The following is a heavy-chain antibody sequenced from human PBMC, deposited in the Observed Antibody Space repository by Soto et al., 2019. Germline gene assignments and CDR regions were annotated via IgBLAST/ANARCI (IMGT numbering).Heavy chain of an antibody. CDR1: GYTFSSYA. J-gene: IGHJ4*02. V-gene: IGHV1-18*01. CDR2: ISAYNGNT. CDR3: ARDGPPADY. Sequence: QVQLVQSGAEVKKPGASVKVSCKASGYTFSSYAISWVRQAPGQGLEWMGWISAYNGNTKYAQKLQGRVTKTTDTPTSTAYAEVRSLRSDATAVCWCARDGPPADYWGQGTLVTVSS.